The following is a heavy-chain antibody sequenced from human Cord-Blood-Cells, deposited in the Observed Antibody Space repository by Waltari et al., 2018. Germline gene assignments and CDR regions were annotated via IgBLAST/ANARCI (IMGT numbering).Heavy chain of an antibody. Sequence: EVQLVDSGGGLVKPGGSLRLSCAASGFTFSSYSMNWVRQAPGKGLEWVSSISSSSSYIYYADSVKGRFTIARDNAKNSLYLQMNSLRAEDTAVYYCAREPDYGDYFDYWGQGTLVTVSS. CDR2: ISSSSSYI. CDR3: AREPDYGDYFDY. D-gene: IGHD4-17*01. V-gene: IGHV3-21*01. J-gene: IGHJ4*02. CDR1: GFTFSSYS.